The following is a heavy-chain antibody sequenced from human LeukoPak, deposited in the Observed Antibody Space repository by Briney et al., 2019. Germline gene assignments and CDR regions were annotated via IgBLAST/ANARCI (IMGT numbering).Heavy chain of an antibody. CDR2: INPRTGAT. D-gene: IGHD2-8*02. Sequence: ASVKVSCKASGYTFTDHYMFWVRQAPGQGLEWMGYINPRTGATYYAENFHGRVTLTRDTSINTVYMELGSLKSDDSATYYCAREPYPPPWYYFDYWGQGTLVTVSS. CDR3: AREPYPPPWYYFDY. J-gene: IGHJ4*02. CDR1: GYTFTDHY. V-gene: IGHV1-2*02.